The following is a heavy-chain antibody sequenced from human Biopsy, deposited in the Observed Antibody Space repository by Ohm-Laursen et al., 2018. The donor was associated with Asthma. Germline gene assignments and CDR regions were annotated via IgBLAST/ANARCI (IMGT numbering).Heavy chain of an antibody. J-gene: IGHJ4*02. D-gene: IGHD5-24*01. CDR2: ISPFTGDT. V-gene: IGHV1-18*04. Sequence: SVKVSCKASGYTFRSYGVSWVRQAPGQGLEWMGWISPFTGDTHFGQKFQGRVTMTTDTSTDTAHMELRSLRSDDTAVYYCARHPYNFGGFDYWGQGSLVLVSS. CDR1: GYTFRSYG. CDR3: ARHPYNFGGFDY.